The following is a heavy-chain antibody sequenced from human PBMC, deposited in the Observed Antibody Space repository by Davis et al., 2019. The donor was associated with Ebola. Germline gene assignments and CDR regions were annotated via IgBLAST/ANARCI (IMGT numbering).Heavy chain of an antibody. CDR1: AFTITSSA. D-gene: IGHD1-1*01. Sequence: SVQVSCKASAFTITSSAVQWVRQARGQRVEWIGRMLVGSGNTNYAQKFQERVTITRDMSTSTAYMELSSLRSEDTAVYYCAAEVGDWNDVSDYWGQGTLVTVSS. V-gene: IGHV1-58*01. CDR2: MLVGSGNT. J-gene: IGHJ4*02. CDR3: AAEVGDWNDVSDY.